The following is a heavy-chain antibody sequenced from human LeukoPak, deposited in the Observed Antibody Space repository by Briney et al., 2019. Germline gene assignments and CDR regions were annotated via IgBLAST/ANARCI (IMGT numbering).Heavy chain of an antibody. V-gene: IGHV4-4*09. CDR3: ARLSFRASGDYYMYV. J-gene: IGHJ6*03. D-gene: IGHD3-16*01. CDR1: GGSISNYY. CDR2: IYSSGST. Sequence: SETLSLTCTVSGGSISNYYWGWIRQPPGKGLEWIGYIYSSGSTNYNPSLKSRVTISVDTSKNQFSLKLGSVTAADTAVYYCARLSFRASGDYYMYVWGKGTTVTVSS.